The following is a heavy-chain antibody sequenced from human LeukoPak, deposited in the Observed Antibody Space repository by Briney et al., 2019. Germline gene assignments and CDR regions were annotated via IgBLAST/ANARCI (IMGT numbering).Heavy chain of an antibody. V-gene: IGHV3-53*01. CDR3: AKAGRDIVVVPAANNYYYYMDV. CDR2: IYSGGTT. J-gene: IGHJ6*03. D-gene: IGHD2-2*01. CDR1: EFTVSSKY. Sequence: GGSLRLSCAASEFTVSSKYMSWVRQAPGKGLEWVSVIYSGGTTFYADSVKGRFTNSRDNSKNTLYLQMNSLRAEDTAVYYCAKAGRDIVVVPAANNYYYYMDVWGKGTTVTVSS.